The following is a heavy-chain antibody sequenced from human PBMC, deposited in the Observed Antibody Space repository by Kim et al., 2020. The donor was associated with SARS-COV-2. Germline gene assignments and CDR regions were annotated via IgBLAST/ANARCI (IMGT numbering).Heavy chain of an antibody. Sequence: GGSLRLSCAASGFTFGDYAMHWVRQAPGKGLEWVSGISWNSGSIGYADSVKGRFTISRDNAKNSLYLQMNSLRAEDTALYYCAKARVGTATDNWFDPWGQGTLVTVSS. CDR1: GFTFGDYA. D-gene: IGHD5-18*01. J-gene: IGHJ5*02. V-gene: IGHV3-9*01. CDR3: AKARVGTATDNWFDP. CDR2: ISWNSGSI.